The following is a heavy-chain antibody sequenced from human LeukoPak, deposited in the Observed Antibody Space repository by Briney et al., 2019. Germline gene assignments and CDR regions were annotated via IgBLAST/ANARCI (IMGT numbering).Heavy chain of an antibody. CDR1: GVSISSYY. V-gene: IGHV4-59*01. CDR3: ARDFLFAFDI. CDR2: IYYSGSS. Sequence: PSETLSLTCTVSGVSISSYYWTWIRQPPGKGLEWIGYIYYSGSSNYNPSLKSRVTISVDTSKNQFSLKLSSVTAADTAVYYCARDFLFAFDIWGQGTMVTVSS. J-gene: IGHJ3*02.